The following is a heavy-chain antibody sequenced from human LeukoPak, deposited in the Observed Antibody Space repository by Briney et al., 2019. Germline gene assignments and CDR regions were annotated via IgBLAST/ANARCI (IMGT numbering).Heavy chain of an antibody. CDR1: GFTFSNAW. J-gene: IGHJ4*02. V-gene: IGHV3-15*01. CDR3: TTAGFWSGYFRRVDY. D-gene: IGHD3-3*01. Sequence: GGSLRLSCAASGFTFSNAWMSWVRQAPGKGVEWVGRIKSKTDGGTTDYAAPVKRRFTISRDDSKNTLYLQMNSLKTEDTAVYYCTTAGFWSGYFRRVDYWGQGTLVTVSS. CDR2: IKSKTDGGTT.